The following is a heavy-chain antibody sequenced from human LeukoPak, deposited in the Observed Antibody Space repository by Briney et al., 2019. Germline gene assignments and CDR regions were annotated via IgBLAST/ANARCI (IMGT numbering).Heavy chain of an antibody. CDR2: ISYDGSNK. V-gene: IGHV3-30*03. D-gene: IGHD2-15*01. J-gene: IGHJ3*02. CDR1: GFTFSSYG. Sequence: GGSLRLSCAASGFTFSSYGMHWVRQAPGKGLEWVAVISYDGSNKYYADSVKGRFTISRDNAKNSLYLQMNSLRAEDTAVYYCARTECSGGSCYKAFDIWGQGTMVTVSS. CDR3: ARTECSGGSCYKAFDI.